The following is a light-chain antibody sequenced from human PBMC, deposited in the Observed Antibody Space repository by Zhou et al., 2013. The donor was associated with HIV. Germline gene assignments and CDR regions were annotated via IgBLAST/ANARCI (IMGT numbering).Light chain of an antibody. V-gene: IGKV1-5*03. J-gene: IGKJ4*01. CDR1: QIISNW. CDR3: QKYNSVPLT. CDR2: KAS. Sequence: DIQMTQSPSTLSASVGDRVTITCRASQIISNWLAWYQQKPGKAPKLLIYKASSLQTGVPSRFSGSGSGTDFTLTISSLQPEDVATYYCQKYNSVPLTFGGGTKVEIK.